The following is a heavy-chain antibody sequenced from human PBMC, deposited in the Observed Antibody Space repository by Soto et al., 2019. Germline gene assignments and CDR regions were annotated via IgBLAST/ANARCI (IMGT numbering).Heavy chain of an antibody. J-gene: IGHJ6*02. Sequence: GASVKVSCKDSGYTLTEFSMHWGRQAPGKGLEWMGGFDPEDGETIYAQKFQGRVAMTEDTSTDTAYMELSSLRSEDTAVYYCAKPRFLSSYDVFDLWGQGTTVTVSS. CDR1: GYTLTEFS. D-gene: IGHD5-12*01. CDR3: AKPRFLSSYDVFDL. CDR2: FDPEDGET. V-gene: IGHV1-24*01.